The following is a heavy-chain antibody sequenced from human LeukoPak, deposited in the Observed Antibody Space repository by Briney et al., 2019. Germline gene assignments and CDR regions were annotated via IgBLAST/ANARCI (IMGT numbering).Heavy chain of an antibody. D-gene: IGHD4-17*01. CDR2: INPSGEST. V-gene: IGHV1-46*01. Sequence: ASVKVSCKTSGYTFTNYYLHRVRQAPRQGLEWMGIINPSGESTIYAQKFQGRVTMTRDTSTSTVYMELSSLRSEDTAVYFCARAKSRDYGIDYWGPGTLVTVSS. CDR1: GYTFTNYY. J-gene: IGHJ4*02. CDR3: ARAKSRDYGIDY.